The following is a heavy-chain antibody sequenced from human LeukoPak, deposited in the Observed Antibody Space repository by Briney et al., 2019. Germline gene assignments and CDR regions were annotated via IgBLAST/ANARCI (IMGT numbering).Heavy chain of an antibody. Sequence: SETLSLTCAVYGGSFSGYYWSWIRQPPGKGLEWIGEINHSGSTNYNPSLKSRVTISVDTSKNQFSLKLSSVTAADTAVYYCARGNIVVVPAANIIWCQGTLVTVSS. J-gene: IGHJ4*02. CDR1: GGSFSGYY. CDR2: INHSGST. V-gene: IGHV4-34*01. CDR3: ARGNIVVVPAANII. D-gene: IGHD2-2*01.